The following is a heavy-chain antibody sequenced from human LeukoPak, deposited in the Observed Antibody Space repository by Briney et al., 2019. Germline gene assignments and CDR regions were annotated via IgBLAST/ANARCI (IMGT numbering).Heavy chain of an antibody. CDR3: ARHVRQYGDYANWFDP. V-gene: IGHV4-4*07. CDR2: IYTSGST. Sequence: SETLSLTCTVSGGSISSYYWSWIRQPAGKGLEWIGRIYTSGSTNYNPSLKGRVTMSVDTSKNQFSLKLNSVTAADTAVYYCARHVRQYGDYANWFDPWGQGTLVTVSS. CDR1: GGSISSYY. D-gene: IGHD4-17*01. J-gene: IGHJ5*02.